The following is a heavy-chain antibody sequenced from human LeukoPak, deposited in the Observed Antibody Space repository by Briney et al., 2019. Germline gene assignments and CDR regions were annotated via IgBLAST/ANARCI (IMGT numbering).Heavy chain of an antibody. J-gene: IGHJ6*03. CDR2: IYTSGST. V-gene: IGHV4-4*07. D-gene: IGHD2-2*01. CDR3: ARGYCSSTSCLRARYYYYYFYMDV. CDR1: GGTFSSYY. Sequence: SETLTLTCTVSGGTFSSYYWSWIRQPAGKGLEWIGRIYTSGSTNYNPSLKSRVTISVDKSKNQFYLKLNSVTAADTAVYYCARGYCSSTSCLRARYYYYYFYMDVWGKGTTVTVS.